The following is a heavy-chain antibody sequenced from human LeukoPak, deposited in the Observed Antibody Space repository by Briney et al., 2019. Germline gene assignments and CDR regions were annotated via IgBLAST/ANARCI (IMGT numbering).Heavy chain of an antibody. CDR2: INHSGST. CDR3: ARVMVATQYYFDY. V-gene: IGHV4-34*01. J-gene: IGHJ4*02. D-gene: IGHD5-12*01. Sequence: SETLSLTCTVSGGSISGYYWSWIRQPPGKGLEWIGEINHSGSTNYNPSLKSRVTISVDTSKNQFSLKLSSVTAADTAVYYCARVMVATQYYFDYWGQGTLVTVSS. CDR1: GGSISGYY.